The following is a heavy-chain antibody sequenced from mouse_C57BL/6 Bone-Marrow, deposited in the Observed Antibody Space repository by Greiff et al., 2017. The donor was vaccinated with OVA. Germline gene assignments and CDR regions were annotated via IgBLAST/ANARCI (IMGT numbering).Heavy chain of an antibody. CDR2: IDPSDSYT. CDR1: GYTFTSYW. V-gene: IGHV1-50*01. Sequence: QVQLQQPGAELVKPGASVKLSCKASGYTFTSYWMQWVKQRPGQGLEWIGEIDPSDSYTNYNQKFKGKATLTVDTSSSTAYMQLSSLTSEDSAVYYCARWGLRLFYAMDYWGQGTSVTVSS. CDR3: ARWGLRLFYAMDY. J-gene: IGHJ4*01. D-gene: IGHD2-4*01.